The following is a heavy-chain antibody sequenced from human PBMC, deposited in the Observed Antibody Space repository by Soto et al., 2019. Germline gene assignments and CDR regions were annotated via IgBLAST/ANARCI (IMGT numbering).Heavy chain of an antibody. D-gene: IGHD3-22*01. CDR3: AKDLYYYDSSGSYYSEPLAY. Sequence: VGSLRLSCAASGFTFSSYAMSWVRQAPGKGLEWVSAISGSGGSTYYADSVKGRFTISRDNSKNTLYLQMNSLRAEDTAVYYCAKDLYYYDSSGSYYSEPLAYWGQGTLVTVSS. CDR1: GFTFSSYA. V-gene: IGHV3-23*01. CDR2: ISGSGGST. J-gene: IGHJ4*02.